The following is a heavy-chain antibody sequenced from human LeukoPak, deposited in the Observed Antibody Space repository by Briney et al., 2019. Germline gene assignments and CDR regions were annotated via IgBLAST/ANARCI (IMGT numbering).Heavy chain of an antibody. CDR3: ARVSQGYYDFWSGYHNTNSRGYYYYYMDV. Sequence: GASVKVSCKASGYTFTGYYMHWVRQAPGQGLEWMGWINPNSGGTNYAQKFQGRVTMTRDTSISTAYMELSSLRSEDTAVYYCARVSQGYYDFWSGYHNTNSRGYYYYYMDVWGKGTTVTVSS. CDR1: GYTFTGYY. CDR2: INPNSGGT. J-gene: IGHJ6*03. D-gene: IGHD3-3*01. V-gene: IGHV1-2*02.